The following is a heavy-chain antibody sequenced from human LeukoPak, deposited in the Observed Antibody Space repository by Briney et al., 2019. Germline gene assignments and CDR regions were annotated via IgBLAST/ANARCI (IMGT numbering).Heavy chain of an antibody. Sequence: GGTLRLSCAASGFTFSSYGMSWVRQAPGKGLEWVSVISSSGSSTYYADSVKGRFTISRDNSKSTLYLQMNSLRAEDTAVYYCAKVKPWFGELLGYFDYWGQGTLVTVSS. V-gene: IGHV3-23*01. D-gene: IGHD3-10*01. CDR1: GFTFSSYG. CDR3: AKVKPWFGELLGYFDY. J-gene: IGHJ4*02. CDR2: ISSSGSST.